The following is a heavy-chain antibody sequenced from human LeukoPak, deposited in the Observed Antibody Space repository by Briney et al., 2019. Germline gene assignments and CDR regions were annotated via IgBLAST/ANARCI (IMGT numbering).Heavy chain of an antibody. CDR1: GFTFSRYG. D-gene: IGHD3-22*01. Sequence: PGGSLRLSCAASGFTFSRYGMHWVRQAPGKGLEWVANMNQDGSRIYYVDSVKGRFTISRDNAKNSLHLQMSSLRADDTAVYYCARDPPPDDTSGYLDYWGQGALVTVSS. J-gene: IGHJ4*02. V-gene: IGHV3-7*04. CDR2: MNQDGSRI. CDR3: ARDPPPDDTSGYLDY.